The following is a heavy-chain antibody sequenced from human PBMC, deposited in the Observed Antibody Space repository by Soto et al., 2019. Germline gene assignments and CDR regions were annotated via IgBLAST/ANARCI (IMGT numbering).Heavy chain of an antibody. Sequence: GGSLRLSCAASGFTFSSYGMHWVRQAPGKGLEWVAVIWYDGSNKYYADSVKGRFTISRDNSKNTLYLQMNSLRAEDTAVYYCARDQYKGSSSWYGWFDPWGQGNLVTVSS. J-gene: IGHJ5*02. V-gene: IGHV3-33*01. CDR3: ARDQYKGSSSWYGWFDP. CDR1: GFTFSSYG. D-gene: IGHD6-13*01. CDR2: IWYDGSNK.